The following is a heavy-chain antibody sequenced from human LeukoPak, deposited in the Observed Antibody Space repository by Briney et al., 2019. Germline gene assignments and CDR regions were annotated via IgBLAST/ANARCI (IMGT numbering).Heavy chain of an antibody. CDR2: IYSGGNT. CDR1: GFTVSSNY. V-gene: IGHV3-53*01. D-gene: IGHD3-22*01. CDR3: ARGRMGGYPYFEN. Sequence: PGGSLRLSCAASGFTVSSNYMSWVRQAPGKGLQWVSVIYSGGNTYYADSVKGRFTISRDNAKNSLYLQMNSLRAEDTAFYYCARGRMGGYPYFENWGQGTLVTVSS. J-gene: IGHJ4*02.